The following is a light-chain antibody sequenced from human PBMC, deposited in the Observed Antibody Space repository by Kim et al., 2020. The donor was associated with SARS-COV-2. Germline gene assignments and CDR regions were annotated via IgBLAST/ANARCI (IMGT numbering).Light chain of an antibody. Sequence: SYELTQPLSVSVVLGQTARLTCGGNNIQTLNVHWYRQKPGQAPVLVMSKDSKRPSGIPERFSGSNSGNTATLTISTAQADDEADYYCQVWDSGSWVFGGGNQLTVL. V-gene: IGLV3-9*01. CDR2: KDS. CDR1: NIQTLN. CDR3: QVWDSGSWV. J-gene: IGLJ3*02.